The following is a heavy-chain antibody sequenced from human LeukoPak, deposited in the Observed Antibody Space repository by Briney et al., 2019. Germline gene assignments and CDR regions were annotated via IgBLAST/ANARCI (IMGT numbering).Heavy chain of an antibody. Sequence: GGSLRLSCAASGFTFSSYWMSWVRQAPGKGLEWVANIKQDGSEKYYVDSVKGRFTISRDNAKNSLYLQMNSLRAEDTAVYYCARDRGLLWFGELPTFDYWGQGTLVTVSS. D-gene: IGHD3-10*01. CDR1: GFTFSSYW. CDR2: IKQDGSEK. V-gene: IGHV3-7*01. CDR3: ARDRGLLWFGELPTFDY. J-gene: IGHJ4*02.